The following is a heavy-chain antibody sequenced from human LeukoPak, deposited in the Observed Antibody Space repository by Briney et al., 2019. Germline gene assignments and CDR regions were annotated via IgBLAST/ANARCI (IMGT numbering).Heavy chain of an antibody. V-gene: IGHV1-46*01. Sequence: ASVKVSCKASGYTFTTDYMHRVRQAPGQGLEWMGIINPSDGRTTYAQKFQGRVSMTRDMSTSTVYMELSSLRSEDTAMYYCARGSRYMDVWGKGTTVTVSS. CDR2: INPSDGRT. CDR3: ARGSRYMDV. CDR1: GYTFTTDY. J-gene: IGHJ6*03.